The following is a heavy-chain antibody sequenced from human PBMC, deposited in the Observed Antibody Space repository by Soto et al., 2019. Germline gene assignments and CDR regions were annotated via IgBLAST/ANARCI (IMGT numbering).Heavy chain of an antibody. D-gene: IGHD3-16*02. CDR2: IISIFGTA. J-gene: IGHJ4*02. V-gene: IGHV1-69*01. Sequence: QVQLVQSGAEVKKPGSSVKVSCKASGGTFSSYAISWVRQAPGQGLEWMGGIISIFGTANYAQKFQGRVPTTEGEATSRADIEPSSRSAEDTAVYDCARPEGEYVWGSYRNSNYFDHRGQGTLVTVSS. CDR3: ARPEGEYVWGSYRNSNYFDH. CDR1: GGTFSSYA.